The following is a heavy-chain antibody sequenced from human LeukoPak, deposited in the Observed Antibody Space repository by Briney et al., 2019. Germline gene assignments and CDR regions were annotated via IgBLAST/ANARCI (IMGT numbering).Heavy chain of an antibody. J-gene: IGHJ4*02. CDR3: ARDAGGFVVVTAFDY. Sequence: QSGGSLRLSCAASGFTFNNAWMSWVRQAPGKGLEWVAVISYDGSNKYYADSVKGRFTISRDNSKNTLYLQMNSLRAEDTAVYYCARDAGGFVVVTAFDYWGQGTLVTVSS. D-gene: IGHD2-21*02. CDR2: ISYDGSNK. CDR1: GFTFNNAW. V-gene: IGHV3-30-3*01.